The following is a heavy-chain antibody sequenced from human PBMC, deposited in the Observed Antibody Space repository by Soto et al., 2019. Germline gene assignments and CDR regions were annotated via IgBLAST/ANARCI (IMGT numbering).Heavy chain of an antibody. CDR3: VKERQPDDAWTFDY. CDR2: IYSGGST. D-gene: IGHD3-16*01. V-gene: IGHV3-23*01. CDR1: GFTFSRFS. J-gene: IGHJ4*02. Sequence: VSLRLSCAASGFTFSRFSLAWVRQVPGKGLEWVSEIYSGGSTFYADSMKGRITISRDNSKNTLYLQMNSLRVEDTALYYCVKERQPDDAWTFDYWGQGTLVTVSS.